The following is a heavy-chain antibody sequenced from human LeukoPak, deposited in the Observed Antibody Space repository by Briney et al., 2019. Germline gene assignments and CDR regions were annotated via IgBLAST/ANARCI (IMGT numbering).Heavy chain of an antibody. Sequence: PGGSLRLSCAASGFTFSSYSMNWVRQAPGKGLEWVSSISSSSSYIYYADSVKGRFTISRDNAKNSLYLQMDSLRAEDTAVYYCARDGEYSGSCDYWGQGTLVTVSS. V-gene: IGHV3-21*01. J-gene: IGHJ4*02. CDR1: GFTFSSYS. CDR3: ARDGEYSGSCDY. CDR2: ISSSSSYI. D-gene: IGHD1-26*01.